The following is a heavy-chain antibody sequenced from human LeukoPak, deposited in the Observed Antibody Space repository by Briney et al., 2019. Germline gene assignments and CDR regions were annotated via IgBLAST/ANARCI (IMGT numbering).Heavy chain of an antibody. CDR1: GGSISSSNCY. Sequence: PSETLSLTCTVAGGSISSSNCYWGWIRQPPGKGLEWIGSIYYSGSTYYNPSLKSRVTISVDTSKNQFSLKLSSVTAADTAVYYCARRLSGPLDYWGQGTLVTVSS. D-gene: IGHD3-16*01. V-gene: IGHV4-39*01. J-gene: IGHJ4*02. CDR3: ARRLSGPLDY. CDR2: IYYSGST.